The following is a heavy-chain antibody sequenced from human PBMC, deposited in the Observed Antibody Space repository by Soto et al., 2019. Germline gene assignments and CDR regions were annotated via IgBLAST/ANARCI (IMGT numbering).Heavy chain of an antibody. Sequence: EVQLLESGGGLVQPGGSLRLSCAASGFTFSSYAMSWVRQAPGKGLEWVSAISGSGGSTYYADSVKGRFTISRDNSKKTLYLQMNSLRAEDTAVYYCAKERRTMTTVINYYYYGMDVWGQGTTVTVSS. V-gene: IGHV3-23*01. D-gene: IGHD4-17*01. CDR3: AKERRTMTTVINYYYYGMDV. J-gene: IGHJ6*02. CDR1: GFTFSSYA. CDR2: ISGSGGST.